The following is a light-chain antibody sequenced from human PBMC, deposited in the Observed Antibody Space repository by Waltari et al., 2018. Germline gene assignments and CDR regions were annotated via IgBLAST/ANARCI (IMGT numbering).Light chain of an antibody. J-gene: IGKJ1*01. V-gene: IGKV1-5*03. CDR1: ESINSW. CDR2: EAS. CDR3: QQYRISPWT. Sequence: DIQMTQSPSTLSAFVGDTVTITCRASESINSWLAWYQEKPGKAPKLLIQEASNLESGVPSRFSGSGSGTEFTLTISSLQADDFASYYCQQYRISPWTFGQGTKVEI.